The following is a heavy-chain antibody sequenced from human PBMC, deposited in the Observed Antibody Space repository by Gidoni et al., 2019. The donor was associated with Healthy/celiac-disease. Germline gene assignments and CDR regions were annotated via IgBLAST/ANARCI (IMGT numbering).Heavy chain of an antibody. J-gene: IGHJ6*02. CDR1: GYRFTSYW. CDR2: IYPGDSDT. Sequence: EVQLVQSGAEVKKPGESLKISCKGSGYRFTSYWIGWVRQMPGKGLEWMGIIYPGDSDTRYSPSFQGQVTISADKSISTAYLQWSSLKASDTAMYYCASPANSSSSYYYGMDVWGQGTTVTVSS. V-gene: IGHV5-51*01. D-gene: IGHD6-6*01. CDR3: ASPANSSSSYYYGMDV.